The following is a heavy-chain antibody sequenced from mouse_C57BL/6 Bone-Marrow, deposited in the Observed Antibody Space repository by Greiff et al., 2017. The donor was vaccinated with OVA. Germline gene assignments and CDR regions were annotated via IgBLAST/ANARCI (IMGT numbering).Heavy chain of an antibody. CDR3: TALRRGDFDY. D-gene: IGHD1-2*01. Sequence: VQLQQSGAELVRPGASVKLSCTASGFNIKDDYMHWVKQRPEQGLEWIGWIDPENGDTEYASKFQGKATITADTSSNTDYLQLSSLTSEDTAVYYCTALRRGDFDYWGQGTTLTVSS. CDR2: IDPENGDT. V-gene: IGHV14-4*01. CDR1: GFNIKDDY. J-gene: IGHJ2*01.